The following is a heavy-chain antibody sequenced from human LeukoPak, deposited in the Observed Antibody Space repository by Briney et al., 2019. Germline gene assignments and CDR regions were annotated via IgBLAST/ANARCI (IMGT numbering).Heavy chain of an antibody. Sequence: SETLSLTCTVSGDSISSYYWSWIRQPPGKGLEWIGEINHSGSTNYNPSLKSRVTISVDTSKNQFSLKLSSVTAADTAVYYCARGWPIGLRGYYYYGMDVWGQGTTVTVSS. D-gene: IGHD1-26*01. CDR3: ARGWPIGLRGYYYYGMDV. CDR2: INHSGST. V-gene: IGHV4-34*01. J-gene: IGHJ6*02. CDR1: GDSISSYY.